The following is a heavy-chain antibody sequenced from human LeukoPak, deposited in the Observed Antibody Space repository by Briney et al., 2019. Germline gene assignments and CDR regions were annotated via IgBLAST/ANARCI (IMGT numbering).Heavy chain of an antibody. CDR3: ARVDTAMGGNDNAFDI. Sequence: PSETLSLTCTVSGGSISSYYWSWIRQPPGKGLEWIGYIYYSGSTNYNPSLKSRVTISVDTSKNQFSLKLSSVTAADTAVYYCARVDTAMGGNDNAFDIWGQGTMVTVSS. CDR1: GGSISSYY. V-gene: IGHV4-59*08. D-gene: IGHD5-18*01. CDR2: IYYSGST. J-gene: IGHJ3*02.